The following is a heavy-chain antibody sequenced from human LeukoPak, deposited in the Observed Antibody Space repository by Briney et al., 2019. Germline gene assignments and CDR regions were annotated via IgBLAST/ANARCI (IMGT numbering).Heavy chain of an antibody. CDR1: GFTFSSYG. V-gene: IGHV3-33*01. CDR2: IWYDGSNK. Sequence: PGRSLRLSCAASGFTFSSYGMHWVRQAPGKGLEWVAVIWYDGSNKYYADSVKGRFTISRDNSKNTLYLQMNSLRAEDTAVYYCAGGGGYYDFWSGYYRECEFDYWGQGTLVTVSS. D-gene: IGHD3-3*01. CDR3: AGGGGYYDFWSGYYRECEFDY. J-gene: IGHJ4*02.